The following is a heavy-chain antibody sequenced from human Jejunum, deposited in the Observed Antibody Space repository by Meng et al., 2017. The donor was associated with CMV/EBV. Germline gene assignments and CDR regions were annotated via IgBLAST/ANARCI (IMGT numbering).Heavy chain of an antibody. CDR3: AKDIGNWKRDYYGMDV. D-gene: IGHD1-1*01. Sequence: FTFDDYDMHWVRQAPGKGLEWVSLISWDGGSTYYADSVKGRFTISRDNSKNSLYLQMNSLRAEDTALYYCAKDIGNWKRDYYGMDVWGQGTTVTVSS. CDR2: ISWDGGST. J-gene: IGHJ6*02. CDR1: FTFDDYD. V-gene: IGHV3-43D*03.